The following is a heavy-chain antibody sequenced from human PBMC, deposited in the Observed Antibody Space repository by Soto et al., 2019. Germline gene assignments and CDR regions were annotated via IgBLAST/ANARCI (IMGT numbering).Heavy chain of an antibody. CDR2: IKSNTDGGTI. CDR1: GFTFNSAP. D-gene: IGHD6-19*01. V-gene: IGHV3-15*01. J-gene: IGHJ4*02. Sequence: EVQLVESGGGLVKPGESLRLSCAASGFTFNSAPMSWVRQAPGKGLEWVGRIKSNTDGGTIDYTAPVKGRVTTSRDDSKNTMYLQMNSLKIEDTAVYYCTTPALAVAGTQAFNYWGQGALVTVSS. CDR3: TTPALAVAGTQAFNY.